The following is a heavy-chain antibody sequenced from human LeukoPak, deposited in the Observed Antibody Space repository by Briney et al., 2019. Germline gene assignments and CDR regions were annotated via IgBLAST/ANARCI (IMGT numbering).Heavy chain of an antibody. CDR3: ARVDITYTTSWSGFDC. J-gene: IGHJ4*02. V-gene: IGHV4-30-4*01. CDR1: GGSISSGNYS. D-gene: IGHD2-2*01. Sequence: PSETLSLTCTSSGGSISSGNYSWSWIRQPPGKGLVWIGHIYYSGSTYYNPSLKSRVTISVDTSKNQLSLQLNSVTATDTAVYYCARVDITYTTSWSGFDCWGQGTLVTVSS. CDR2: IYYSGST.